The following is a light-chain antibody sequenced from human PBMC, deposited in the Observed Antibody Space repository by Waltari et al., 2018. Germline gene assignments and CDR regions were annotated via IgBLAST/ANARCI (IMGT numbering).Light chain of an antibody. Sequence: SVLYSSNSKNYLAWYQQKPGQPPKLLIYWASTRESGVPARFSGSGSGTDFTLTISSLRAEDVAVYYCQQYYLCPPTFGGGTKVEIK. CDR1: SVLYSSNSKNY. V-gene: IGKV4-1*01. CDR3: QQYYLCPPT. J-gene: IGKJ4*01. CDR2: WAS.